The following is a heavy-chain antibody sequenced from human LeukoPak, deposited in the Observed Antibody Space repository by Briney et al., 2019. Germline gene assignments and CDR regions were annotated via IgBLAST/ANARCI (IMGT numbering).Heavy chain of an antibody. D-gene: IGHD3-22*01. V-gene: IGHV3-74*01. CDR1: GFTFSTYW. Sequence: GGSLRLSCAASGFTFSTYWMHWVRQAPGKGLVWVSRISSDGSSTSYADSAKGRFTISRDNAKNTLYLQMNSLRAEDTAVYYCCVHYYDTSGHFARWGQGTLVTVSS. CDR3: CVHYYDTSGHFAR. J-gene: IGHJ4*02. CDR2: ISSDGSST.